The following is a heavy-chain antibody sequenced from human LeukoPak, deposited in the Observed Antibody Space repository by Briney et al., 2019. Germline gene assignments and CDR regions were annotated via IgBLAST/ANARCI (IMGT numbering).Heavy chain of an antibody. CDR2: IHTNTERP. D-gene: IGHD4-17*01. CDR1: GYTFTSYA. J-gene: IGHJ3*01. Sequence: GASVKVSCKASGYTFTSYAMNWVRQAPGQGLEWMGWIHTNTERPTYAQGFTGRFVFSLDTSVSTAYLHISSLKAEDTAMYFCASAARSVRGLEAFDVWGQGTMVIVSS. V-gene: IGHV7-4-1*02. CDR3: ASAARSVRGLEAFDV.